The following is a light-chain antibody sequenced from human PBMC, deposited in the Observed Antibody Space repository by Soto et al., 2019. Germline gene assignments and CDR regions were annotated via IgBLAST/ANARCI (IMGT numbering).Light chain of an antibody. CDR1: SSDVGGYNY. Sequence: QSVLTQPASVSGSPGQSITISCTGTSSDVGGYNYVSWYQQRPGKAPKFMIYEVTNRPSGVSNRFSGSKSGNTASLTISGLQAEDEADYYCASYAGSSNVFGTGTKLTVL. CDR3: ASYAGSSNV. V-gene: IGLV2-14*01. CDR2: EVT. J-gene: IGLJ1*01.